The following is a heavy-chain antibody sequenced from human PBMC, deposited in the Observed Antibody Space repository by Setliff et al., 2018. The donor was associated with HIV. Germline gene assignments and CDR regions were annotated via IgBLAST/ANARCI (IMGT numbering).Heavy chain of an antibody. D-gene: IGHD3-22*01. J-gene: IGHJ4*02. CDR1: GFTFGSYG. V-gene: IGHV3-30*02. CDR3: AKCYYDSSGYHYYFDY. Sequence: GESLKISCAASGFTFGSYGIHWVRQAPGKGLEWVAFIGHDGNNKYYADSVKGRFTISRDNSKNTLNVQMNSLRPEDTAVYYCAKCYYDSSGYHYYFDYWGQGALVTVS. CDR2: IGHDGNNK.